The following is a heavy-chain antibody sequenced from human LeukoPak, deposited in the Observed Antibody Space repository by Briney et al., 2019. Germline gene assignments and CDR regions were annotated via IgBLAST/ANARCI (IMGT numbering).Heavy chain of an antibody. CDR1: GFTFSNYG. V-gene: IGHV3-30*02. CDR2: IRHDGSKI. CDR3: AKDKGQWLVLGSAFDI. D-gene: IGHD6-19*01. Sequence: GGSLRLSCEASGFTFSNYGMHWVRQAPGKGLEWVAFIRHDGSKIYYADSVKGRFTISRDNSKNTLYLQMNSLRAEDTAVYYCAKDKGQWLVLGSAFDIWGQGTMVTVSS. J-gene: IGHJ3*02.